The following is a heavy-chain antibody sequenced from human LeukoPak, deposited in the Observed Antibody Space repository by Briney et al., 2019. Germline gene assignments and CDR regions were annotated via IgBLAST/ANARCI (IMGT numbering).Heavy chain of an antibody. CDR1: GGSFSGYY. D-gene: IGHD3-10*01. V-gene: IGHV4-34*01. CDR3: ARVYRTSDYYGSGSIDY. Sequence: SETLSLTCAVYGGSFSGYYWSWIRQPPGKGLEWIGEINHSGSTNYNPSLKSRVTISVDTSKNQFSLKLSSVTAADTAVYYCARVYRTSDYYGSGSIDYWGQGTLATVSS. CDR2: INHSGST. J-gene: IGHJ4*02.